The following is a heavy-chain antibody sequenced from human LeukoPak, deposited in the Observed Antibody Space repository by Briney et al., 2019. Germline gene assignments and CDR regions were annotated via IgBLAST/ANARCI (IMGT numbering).Heavy chain of an antibody. CDR3: AAMRYGRDYYYGMDV. Sequence: SEGLSLTCSVTGGSINSYYWSWIRRPPGKGLEWIGYISHSGSTDSNPSLKSRVTISLDTSKNQFSLRLTSVTAADTAVYYCAAMRYGRDYYYGMDVWGQGTTVTVSS. J-gene: IGHJ6*02. V-gene: IGHV4-59*01. D-gene: IGHD1-14*01. CDR2: ISHSGST. CDR1: GGSINSYY.